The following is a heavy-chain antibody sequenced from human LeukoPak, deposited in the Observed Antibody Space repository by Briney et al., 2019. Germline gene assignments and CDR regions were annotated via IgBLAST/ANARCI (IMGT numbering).Heavy chain of an antibody. J-gene: IGHJ4*02. CDR3: VRSGSYYFDY. D-gene: IGHD3-10*01. Sequence: GGSLRLSCTTSGFIFGNYAMSWFRQAPGKGLEWVGRTRNRAKSYTTEYAASVKGRFTISRDDSKNSLYLQMNSLKTEDTAVYYCVRSGSYYFDYWGQGTLVTVSS. CDR1: GFIFGNYA. V-gene: IGHV3-72*01. CDR2: TRNRAKSYTT.